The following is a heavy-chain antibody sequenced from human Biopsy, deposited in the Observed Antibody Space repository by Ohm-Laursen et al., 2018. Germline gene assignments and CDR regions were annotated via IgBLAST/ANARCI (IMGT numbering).Heavy chain of an antibody. CDR3: ARDPTINTVTTADY. CDR1: GFTFSNYG. Sequence: RSLRLSCAASGFTFSNYGMHWVRQAPGKGLEWLAVIWYDGSNKYYGDSVQGRFTISRDNSKNTVYLQMNSLRAEDTAIYYCARDPTINTVTTADYWGQGTLVTVSS. D-gene: IGHD4-11*01. V-gene: IGHV3-33*01. J-gene: IGHJ4*02. CDR2: IWYDGSNK.